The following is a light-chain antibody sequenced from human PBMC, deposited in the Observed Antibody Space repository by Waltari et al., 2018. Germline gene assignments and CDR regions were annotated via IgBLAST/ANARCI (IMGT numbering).Light chain of an antibody. Sequence: QSALTQPASVPGSPGQSITISCTGTDSDVGAYNFVSWYRQHPGKTPHLIIYEVSERPPGMSDSFSGSKSDNTASLTISGLQADDEAVYYCSSYTTSNAPGVFGTGTKVTVL. V-gene: IGLV2-14*01. CDR1: DSDVGAYNF. CDR2: EVS. CDR3: SSYTTSNAPGV. J-gene: IGLJ1*01.